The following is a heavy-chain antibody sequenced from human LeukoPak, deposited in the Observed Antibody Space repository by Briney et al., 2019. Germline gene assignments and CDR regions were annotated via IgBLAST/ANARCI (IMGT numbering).Heavy chain of an antibody. D-gene: IGHD6-13*01. V-gene: IGHV3-23*01. CDR3: ARERSSSWPDAFDI. Sequence: ETLSLTCTVSGGSISTSSYYWGWVRQAPGKGLEWVSVISGSGGDTYYADSVKGRFTVSRDNSKNTLYLQMNSLRAEDTAVYYCARERSSSWPDAFDIWGQGTMVTVSS. CDR1: GGSISTSSYY. CDR2: ISGSGGDT. J-gene: IGHJ3*02.